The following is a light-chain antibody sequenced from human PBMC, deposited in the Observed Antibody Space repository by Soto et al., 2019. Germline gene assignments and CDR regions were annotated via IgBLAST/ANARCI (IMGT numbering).Light chain of an antibody. CDR3: SFYTSTYTFV. Sequence: QSALTQPASVSGSPGQSITISCTGTSSDIGTYNFVSWYQQRPDKAPELLIYEVNNRPWGVPDRFSGSKSGNTASLTISGLQAEDEADYYCSFYTSTYTFVFGTGTKVTVL. CDR2: EVN. J-gene: IGLJ1*01. V-gene: IGLV2-14*01. CDR1: SSDIGTYNF.